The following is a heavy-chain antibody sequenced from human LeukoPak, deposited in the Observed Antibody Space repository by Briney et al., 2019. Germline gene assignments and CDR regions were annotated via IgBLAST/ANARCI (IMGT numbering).Heavy chain of an antibody. D-gene: IGHD3-10*01. CDR2: ISSSGSTI. CDR3: ARARITETRYYYYGMDV. J-gene: IGHJ6*02. CDR1: GFTCSSYE. Sequence: GGSLRLSWAASGFTCSSYEMNWVRQAPGKGLEWVSYISSSGSTIYYADSVKGRFTISRDNAKNSLYLQMNSLRAEDTAVYYCARARITETRYYYYGMDVWGQGTTVTVSS. V-gene: IGHV3-48*03.